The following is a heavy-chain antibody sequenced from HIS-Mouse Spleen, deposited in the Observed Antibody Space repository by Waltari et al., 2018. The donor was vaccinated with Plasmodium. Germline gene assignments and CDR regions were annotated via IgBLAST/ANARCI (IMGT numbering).Heavy chain of an antibody. J-gene: IGHJ1*01. V-gene: IGHV1-2*02. CDR1: GYTFTGYY. CDR2: INPNSGGT. Sequence: QVQLVQSGAEVKKPGASVKVSCKASGYTFTGYYMHWVRQAPGQGLEWRGRINPNSGGTNYAQKFQGRVIMTRDTSISTAYMELSRLRSDDTAVYYCARVLGYKAAAGTFVEYFQHWGQGTLVTVSS. D-gene: IGHD6-13*01. CDR3: ARVLGYKAAAGTFVEYFQH.